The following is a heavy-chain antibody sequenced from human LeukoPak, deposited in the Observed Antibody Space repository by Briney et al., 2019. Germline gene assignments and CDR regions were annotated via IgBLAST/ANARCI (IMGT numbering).Heavy chain of an antibody. CDR3: ARGLDIVVVPAAIYYMDV. J-gene: IGHJ6*03. Sequence: PGGSLRLSCAASGFTFSSYSMNWVRQAPGKGLEWVSSISSSSSYIYYADSVKGRFTISRDNAKNSLYLQMNSLRAEDTAVYYCARGLDIVVVPAAIYYMDVWGKGTTVTVSS. CDR2: ISSSSSYI. CDR1: GFTFSSYS. D-gene: IGHD2-2*03. V-gene: IGHV3-21*01.